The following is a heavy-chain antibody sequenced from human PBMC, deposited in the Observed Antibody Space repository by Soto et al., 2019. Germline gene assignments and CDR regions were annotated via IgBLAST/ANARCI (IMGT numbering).Heavy chain of an antibody. V-gene: IGHV1-24*01. CDR3: ARDQLEGNWFDP. Sequence: GASVKVSCKVSGYTLTELSMHWVRQAPGKGLEWMGGFDPEDGETIYAQKFQGRVFMTEDTSTDTAYMELNSLRSEDTAVYYCARDQLEGNWFDPWGQGTLVTVSS. D-gene: IGHD1-1*01. CDR1: GYTLTELS. CDR2: FDPEDGET. J-gene: IGHJ5*02.